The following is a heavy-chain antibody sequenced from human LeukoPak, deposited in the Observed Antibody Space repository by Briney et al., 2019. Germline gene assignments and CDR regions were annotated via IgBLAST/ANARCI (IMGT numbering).Heavy chain of an antibody. CDR3: AREYYDFWSGYYAY. D-gene: IGHD3-3*01. Sequence: QPGGSLRLSCAASGFTFSSYAMSWVRQAPGKGLEWVSAISGSGGSTYYADSVKGRFTISRDNSKNTLYLQMNSLRAEDTAVYYCAREYYDFWSGYYAYWGQGTLVTVSS. CDR2: ISGSGGST. V-gene: IGHV3-23*01. CDR1: GFTFSSYA. J-gene: IGHJ4*02.